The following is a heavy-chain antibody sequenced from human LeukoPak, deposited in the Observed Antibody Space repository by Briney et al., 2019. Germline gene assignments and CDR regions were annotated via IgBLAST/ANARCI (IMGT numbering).Heavy chain of an antibody. CDR1: VGSISSGNYY. D-gene: IGHD6-13*01. V-gene: IGHV4-61*09. Sequence: SETLSLTCTVSVGSISSGNYYYSWIRQSAGKGMEWIGNIYMSGSTRYNPSLMSRVAMSVDTSKNQFSLKISSATAAETAVYYCARDWGIAAATPYYFDHWGQGILVTVSS. CDR3: ARDWGIAAATPYYFDH. CDR2: IYMSGST. J-gene: IGHJ4*02.